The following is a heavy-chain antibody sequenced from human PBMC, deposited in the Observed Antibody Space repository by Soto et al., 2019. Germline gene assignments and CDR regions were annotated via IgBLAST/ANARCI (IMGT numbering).Heavy chain of an antibody. J-gene: IGHJ4*02. V-gene: IGHV1-69*13. Sequence: SVKVSCKASGGTFSSYAISWVRQAPGQGLEWMGGIIPIFGTANYAQKFQGRVTITADESTSTAYMELSSLKSQDTALYYCARDSGAKLSSSWGQGTLVTASS. CDR1: GGTFSSYA. CDR2: IIPIFGTA. CDR3: ARDSGAKLSSS. D-gene: IGHD6-13*01.